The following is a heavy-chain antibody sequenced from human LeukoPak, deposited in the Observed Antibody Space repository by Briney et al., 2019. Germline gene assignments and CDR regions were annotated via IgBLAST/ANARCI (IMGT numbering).Heavy chain of an antibody. J-gene: IGHJ6*04. CDR2: IYYSGST. D-gene: IGHD1-1*01. CDR3: ARDWDWNDDYYYYGIDV. Sequence: PSETLSLTCTVSGGSVSSGSYYWSWIRQPPGKGLEWIGYIYYSGSTNYNPSLKSPVTVSVDTSKNPYSLKLSYVTAADTAVYYCARDWDWNDDYYYYGIDVWGKGTTVTVSS. CDR1: GGSVSSGSYY. V-gene: IGHV4-61*01.